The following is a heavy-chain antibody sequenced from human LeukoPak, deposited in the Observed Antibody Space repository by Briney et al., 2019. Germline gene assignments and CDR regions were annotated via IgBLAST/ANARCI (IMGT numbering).Heavy chain of an antibody. Sequence: PSETLSLTCTVSGGSISSHYWSWIRQPPGKGLEWIGYGYFSGSTNYSPSLKSRVTISVDTSKNQLSLELNSVTAADSAVYYCARGYCSGGSCYRVDYWGQGTLVTVSS. D-gene: IGHD2-15*01. CDR1: GGSISSHY. CDR2: GYFSGST. V-gene: IGHV4-59*11. CDR3: ARGYCSGGSCYRVDY. J-gene: IGHJ4*02.